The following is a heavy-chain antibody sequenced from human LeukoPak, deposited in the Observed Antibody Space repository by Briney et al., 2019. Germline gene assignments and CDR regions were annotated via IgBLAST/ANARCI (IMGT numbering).Heavy chain of an antibody. CDR2: MYYSGRT. J-gene: IGHJ4*02. CDR3: GRTEYYFDY. Sequence: SETLSLTCTVSGGSMSTYYWSWIRQPPGKGLEWIGYMYYSGRTNYNPSLKSRVSMSAETSKNQFSLKLSSVTAADTAVYYCGRTEYYFDYWGQGTLVTVSS. V-gene: IGHV4-59*01. CDR1: GGSMSTYY. D-gene: IGHD3-10*01.